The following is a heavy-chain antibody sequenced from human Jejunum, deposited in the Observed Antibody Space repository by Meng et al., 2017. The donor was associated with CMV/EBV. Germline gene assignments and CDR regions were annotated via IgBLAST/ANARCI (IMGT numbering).Heavy chain of an antibody. D-gene: IGHD2-15*01. CDR2: IKPDGSEY. Sequence: YWLSWVRQAPGEGLEWVANIKPDGSEYYFADSVRGRFRISRDNAKNSLYLQMYSLGADDTAVYYCAREMRYCSGNTCYTNWYFELWGRGTLVTVSS. CDR1: YW. V-gene: IGHV3-7*01. J-gene: IGHJ2*01. CDR3: AREMRYCSGNTCYTNWYFEL.